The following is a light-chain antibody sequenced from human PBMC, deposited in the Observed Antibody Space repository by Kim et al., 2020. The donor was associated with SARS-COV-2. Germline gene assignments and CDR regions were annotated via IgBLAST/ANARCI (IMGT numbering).Light chain of an antibody. CDR1: QIIDTY. V-gene: IGKV3-11*01. Sequence: PGERATLSCRTSQIIDTYLAWYQPRPGQAPRLLVYDASNRATGVPDRFSGSGSGTDFTLTISSLEPEDFSTYYCQQRNSWPPAVTFGGGTKVDIK. CDR3: QQRNSWPPAVT. J-gene: IGKJ4*01. CDR2: DAS.